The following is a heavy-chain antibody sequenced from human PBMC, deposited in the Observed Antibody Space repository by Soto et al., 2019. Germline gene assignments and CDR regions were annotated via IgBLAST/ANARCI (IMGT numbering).Heavy chain of an antibody. V-gene: IGHV6-1*01. J-gene: IGHJ6*02. Sequence: SQTLSLPCAISGDSVSSNSAAWNWIRQSQSRGLEWLGRRYYRSNRYNDYAVSVKSRITINPDTSKNQFSLQLNSVTLEDTAVYYCAREGCSGAAPEYYGMDVCGQGTTVTVSS. CDR3: AREGCSGAAPEYYGMDV. CDR2: RYYRSNRYN. D-gene: IGHD6-13*01. CDR1: GDSVSSNSAA.